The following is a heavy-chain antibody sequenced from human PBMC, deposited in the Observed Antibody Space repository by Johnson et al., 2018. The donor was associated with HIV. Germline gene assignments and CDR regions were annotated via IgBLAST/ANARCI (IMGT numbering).Heavy chain of an antibody. CDR3: ARRYCSSTSCYKGRAFDI. D-gene: IGHD2-2*02. CDR2: IYSGGST. CDR1: GFTVSSNY. V-gene: IGHV3-66*01. Sequence: VQLVESGGGLVQPGGSLRLSCAASGFTVSSNYMSWVRQAPGKGLEWVSVIYSGGSTYYADPVKGRFTISRDNSKNTLYLQMNSLRAEDTAVYYCARRYCSSTSCYKGRAFDIWGQGTMVTVSS. J-gene: IGHJ3*02.